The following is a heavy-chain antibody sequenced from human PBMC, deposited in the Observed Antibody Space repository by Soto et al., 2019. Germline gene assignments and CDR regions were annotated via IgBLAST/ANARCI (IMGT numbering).Heavy chain of an antibody. Sequence: PSETLSLTCTVSGGSISSYYWSWIRQPPGKGLEWIGYIYYSGSTNYNPSLKSRVTISVDTSKNQFSLKLSSVTAADTAVYYCARHGISSPNDYYYYYYMDVWGKGTTVTVSS. V-gene: IGHV4-59*08. CDR2: IYYSGST. J-gene: IGHJ6*03. D-gene: IGHD6-6*01. CDR3: ARHGISSPNDYYYYYYMDV. CDR1: GGSISSYY.